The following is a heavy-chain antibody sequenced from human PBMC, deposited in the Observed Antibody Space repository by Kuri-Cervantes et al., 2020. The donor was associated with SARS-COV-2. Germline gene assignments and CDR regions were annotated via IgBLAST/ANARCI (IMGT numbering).Heavy chain of an antibody. D-gene: IGHD1-26*01. Sequence: GESLKISCAASGFTFSSYAMHWVRQAPGKGLEWVAVISYDGSNKYYADSVKGRFTISRDNAKNTLYLQMNSLRAEDTAVYYCARAARGVSFVYYYMDVWGKGTTVTVSS. CDR3: ARAARGVSFVYYYMDV. CDR2: ISYDGSNK. CDR1: GFTFSSYA. V-gene: IGHV3-30-3*01. J-gene: IGHJ6*03.